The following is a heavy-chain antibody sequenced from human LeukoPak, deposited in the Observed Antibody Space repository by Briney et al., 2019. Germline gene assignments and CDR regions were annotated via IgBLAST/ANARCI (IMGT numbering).Heavy chain of an antibody. CDR2: INPNSGGT. CDR3: ARGPSHGAFDI. Sequence: ASVKVSCRASGYTFTGYYMHWVRQAPGQGLEWMGWINPNSGGTDYAQNFQGGVTVTRDTSISTAYMELSRLRSDDTAVYYCARGPSHGAFDIWGQGTMFTVSS. CDR1: GYTFTGYY. V-gene: IGHV1-2*02. J-gene: IGHJ3*02.